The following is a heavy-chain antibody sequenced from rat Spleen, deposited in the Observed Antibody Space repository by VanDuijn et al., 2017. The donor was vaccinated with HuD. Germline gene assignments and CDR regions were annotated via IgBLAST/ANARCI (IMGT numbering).Heavy chain of an antibody. J-gene: IGHJ3*01. D-gene: IGHD1-4*01. CDR2: ITNTGGST. CDR1: GFTFSDYY. Sequence: EVQLVESDGGLVQPGRSLKLSCAASGFTFSDYYMAWVRQAPTKGLEWVASITNTGGSTYYPDSVKGRFTISRDNAKSTLYLQMNSLRSEDTATYYCATAGSRVSRFAYWGQGTLVTVSS. V-gene: IGHV5-20*01. CDR3: ATAGSRVSRFAY.